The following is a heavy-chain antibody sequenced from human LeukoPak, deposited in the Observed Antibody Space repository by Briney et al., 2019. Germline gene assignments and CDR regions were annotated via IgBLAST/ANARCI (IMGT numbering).Heavy chain of an antibody. CDR2: ISYDGSNK. Sequence: GGSRRLSCAASGFTFRNYGMPWVRQAPGKGLKWVPVISYDGSNKDYAESVKGRFTISRDNSKNTVYLQMNSLRPEDTAVFYCAKVSGFKVTFGGVIDWGQGTPVTVSS. CDR3: AKVSGFKVTFGGVID. D-gene: IGHD3-16*02. CDR1: GFTFRNYG. J-gene: IGHJ4*02. V-gene: IGHV3-30*18.